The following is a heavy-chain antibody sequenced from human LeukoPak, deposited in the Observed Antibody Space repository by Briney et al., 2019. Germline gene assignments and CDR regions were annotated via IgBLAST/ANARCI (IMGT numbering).Heavy chain of an antibody. V-gene: IGHV4-59*01. CDR3: AREVPIVVVPAAHAFGI. J-gene: IGHJ3*02. Sequence: PSETLSLTCTVSGGSISSYYWSWIRQPPGKGLEWIGYIYYSGSTNYNPSLKSRVTISVDTSKNQFSLKLSSVTAADTAVYYCAREVPIVVVPAAHAFGIWGQGTMVTVSS. D-gene: IGHD2-2*01. CDR2: IYYSGST. CDR1: GGSISSYY.